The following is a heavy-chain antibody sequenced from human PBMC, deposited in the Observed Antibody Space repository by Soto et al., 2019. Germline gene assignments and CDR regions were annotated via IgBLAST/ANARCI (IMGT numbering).Heavy chain of an antibody. CDR1: GGSISRYY. J-gene: IGHJ4*02. Sequence: QVQLQESGPGLVKPSETLSLTCTVSGGSISRYYCSGIRKPPGKGLEWIGYIYYSGSTNYNPSLKSRGPNDVAPSKDQVSLELSSVTVAGTAVYYCAGFGPSGCIDYWGQGTPVTVSS. CDR2: IYYSGST. CDR3: AGFGPSGCIDY. V-gene: IGHV4-59*01. D-gene: IGHD6-19*01.